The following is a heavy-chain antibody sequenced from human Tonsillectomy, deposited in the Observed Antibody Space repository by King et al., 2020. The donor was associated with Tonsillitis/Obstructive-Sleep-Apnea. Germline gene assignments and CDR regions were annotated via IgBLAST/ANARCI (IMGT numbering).Heavy chain of an antibody. CDR2: ISSNGGST. CDR3: VKGGYCSSTSCLGHYGMDV. Sequence: VQLVESGGGLVQPGGSLRLSCSASGFTFSSYAMHWVRQAPGKGLEYVSAISSNGGSTYYADSVKGRFTISRDNSKNTLYLQMSSLRAEDTAVYYCVKGGYCSSTSCLGHYGMDVWGQGTTVTVSS. V-gene: IGHV3-64D*06. J-gene: IGHJ6*02. CDR1: GFTFSSYA. D-gene: IGHD2-2*01.